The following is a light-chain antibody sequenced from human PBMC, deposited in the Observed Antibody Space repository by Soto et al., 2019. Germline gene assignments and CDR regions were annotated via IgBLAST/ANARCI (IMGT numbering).Light chain of an antibody. Sequence: EIVMTQSPATLSVSPGERATLSCRASQSVSSNVAWYQQIPGQTPRLLIYGASTRATGVPVRFSGSASGTEFTLTISGLQSEDFAVYYCQRYNSWPLTFGGGTKVELK. J-gene: IGKJ4*01. CDR2: GAS. CDR1: QSVSSN. CDR3: QRYNSWPLT. V-gene: IGKV3-15*01.